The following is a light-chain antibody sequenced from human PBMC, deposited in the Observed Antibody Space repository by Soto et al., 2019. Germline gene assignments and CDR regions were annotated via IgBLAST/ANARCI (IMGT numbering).Light chain of an antibody. CDR2: DAS. Sequence: EIVLTQSPATLSLSPGERATLSCRASQSVSSYLAWYQQKPGQAPRLLIYDASNRATGIPARFSGNRSGTDFTLTISSLEPEDFAVYYCQQRSNWPPLTFGGGTKVEIK. V-gene: IGKV3-11*01. CDR3: QQRSNWPPLT. J-gene: IGKJ4*01. CDR1: QSVSSY.